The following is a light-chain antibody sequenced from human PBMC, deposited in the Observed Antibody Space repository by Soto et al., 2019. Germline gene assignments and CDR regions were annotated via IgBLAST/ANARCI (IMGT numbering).Light chain of an antibody. J-gene: IGKJ1*01. V-gene: IGKV3-15*01. CDR3: QQYKSWWT. CDR2: GAS. CDR1: QSVNSN. Sequence: EIVMTQSPATLSVSPGERATLSCRASQSVNSNLAWYQQKPGQAPRLLIYGASTRVAGIPARFSGSGSGTEFSLTISSLQSEDFAVYYCQQYKSWWTFGQGTKVEVK.